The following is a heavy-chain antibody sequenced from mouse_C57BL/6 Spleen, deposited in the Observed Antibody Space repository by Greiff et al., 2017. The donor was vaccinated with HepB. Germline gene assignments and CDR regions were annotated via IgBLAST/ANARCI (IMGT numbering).Heavy chain of an antibody. CDR2: ISYSGST. CDR3: ARSSTMVTGYAMDY. V-gene: IGHV3-1*01. Sequence: VQLKESGPGMVKPSQSLSLTCTVPGYSITSGYDWHWIRHFPGNKLEWMGYISYSGSTNYNPSLKSRISITHDTSKNHFFLKLNSVTTEDTATYYCARSSTMVTGYAMDYCGQGTSVTVSS. CDR1: GYSITSGYD. D-gene: IGHD2-2*01. J-gene: IGHJ4*01.